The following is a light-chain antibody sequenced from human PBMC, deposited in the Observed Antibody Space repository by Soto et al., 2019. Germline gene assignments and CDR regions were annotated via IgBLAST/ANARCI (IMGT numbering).Light chain of an antibody. J-gene: IGKJ1*01. Sequence: EIVLTQSPATLSVSPGERATLSGRPSQSLSGNLAWYQQKPGQAPRLLIYGASTRATRIPDSFSGSGSGTDFTLTISRLEPEELAVYDCQQYGSPLWTFGQGTTV. CDR1: QSLSGN. V-gene: IGKV3-20*01. CDR3: QQYGSPLWT. CDR2: GAS.